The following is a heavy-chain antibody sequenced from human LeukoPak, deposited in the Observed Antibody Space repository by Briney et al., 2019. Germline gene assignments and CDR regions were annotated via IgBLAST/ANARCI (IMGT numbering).Heavy chain of an antibody. J-gene: IGHJ5*02. Sequence: PSETLSLTCTVSGGSISSGSYYWTWIRQPAGKGLEWIGRIYTSGSTNYNPSLKSRVTISVDTSKNQFSLKLSSVTAADTAVYYCARPVGIAAAGTNWFDPWGQGTLVTVSS. V-gene: IGHV4-61*02. CDR1: GGSISSGSYY. CDR3: ARPVGIAAAGTNWFDP. CDR2: IYTSGST. D-gene: IGHD6-13*01.